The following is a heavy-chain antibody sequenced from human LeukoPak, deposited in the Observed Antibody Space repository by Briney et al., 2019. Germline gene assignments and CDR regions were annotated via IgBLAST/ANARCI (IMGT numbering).Heavy chain of an antibody. CDR3: ERLYTTLTRSIWGRLDP. V-gene: IGHV5-51*04. CDR1: GYSFPSYW. J-gene: IGHJ5*02. CDR2: IYPVDSTT. Sequence: GESLKISCKGSGYSFPSYWIGWVRQMPGKGLEWLGIIYPVDSTTRYSPSFQGQVTISADKPINTAYLQWSSLKASDTATYYCERLYTTLTRSIWGRLDPWGQGTLVTVYS. D-gene: IGHD3-16*01.